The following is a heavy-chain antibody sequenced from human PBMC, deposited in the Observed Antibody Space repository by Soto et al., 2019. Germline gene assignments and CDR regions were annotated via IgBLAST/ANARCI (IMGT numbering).Heavy chain of an antibody. J-gene: IGHJ4*02. D-gene: IGHD3-10*01. CDR3: AKVDGSGTYNISPFDY. CDR2: ISGGSSNR. CDR1: GFSFSIYA. Sequence: GGSLRLSCSASGFSFSIYAMSWVRQAPGKGLEWVSSISGGSSNRYYADSVKGRFTVSRDNSKNMLFLQMNSLRAEDTAVYYCAKVDGSGTYNISPFDYWGQGILVTVSS. V-gene: IGHV3-23*01.